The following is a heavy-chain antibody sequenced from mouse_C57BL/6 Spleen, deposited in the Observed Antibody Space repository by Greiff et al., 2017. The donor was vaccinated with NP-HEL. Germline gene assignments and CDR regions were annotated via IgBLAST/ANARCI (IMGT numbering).Heavy chain of an antibody. Sequence: VQLQQPGAELVRPGSSVKLSCKASGYTFTSYWMHWVKQRPIQGLEWIGNIDPSDSETHSNQKFKDKATLTVDKSSSTAYMQLSSLTSEDSAVYYCARDDYDWFAYWGQGTLVTVSA. D-gene: IGHD2-4*01. V-gene: IGHV1-52*01. CDR3: ARDDYDWFAY. J-gene: IGHJ3*01. CDR2: IDPSDSET. CDR1: GYTFTSYW.